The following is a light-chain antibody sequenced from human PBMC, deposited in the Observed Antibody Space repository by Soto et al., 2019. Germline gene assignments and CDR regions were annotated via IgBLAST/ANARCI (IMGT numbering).Light chain of an antibody. J-gene: IGKJ1*01. CDR1: QSVSLS. V-gene: IGKV3-15*01. Sequence: EIVLTQSPATLSLSPWGRATLSCRASQSVSLSLAWYQQKPGQAPRLLIYGASTRATGIPARFSGSGSGTEFTLTISSLQSEDFAVYYCQQYNNWPPLTFGQGTKVDIK. CDR2: GAS. CDR3: QQYNNWPPLT.